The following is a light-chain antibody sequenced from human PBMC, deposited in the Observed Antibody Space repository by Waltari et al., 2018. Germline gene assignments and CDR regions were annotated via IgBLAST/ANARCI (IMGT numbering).Light chain of an antibody. CDR2: DVS. CDR1: SSDVGGYNY. CDR3: SSYISSSTLEL. V-gene: IGLV2-14*03. Sequence: QSALTQPASVSGSPGQSITISCTGTSSDVGGYNYVSWYQKHPGNAPTLMLYDVSNRPAGVSNRFSGSKSGNTSSLTISGLQAEDEADYYCSSYISSSTLELFGGGTSLTVL. J-gene: IGLJ2*01.